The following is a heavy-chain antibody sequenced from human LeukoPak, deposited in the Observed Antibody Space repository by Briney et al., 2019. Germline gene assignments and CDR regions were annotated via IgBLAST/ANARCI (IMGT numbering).Heavy chain of an antibody. D-gene: IGHD3-22*01. V-gene: IGHV3-74*01. Sequence: GGSLRLSCAASGFTFSRYWMHWVRQAPGKGLVWVSRIKSDGSTNYADSVKGRFTISRDNAKNTVSLQMNSLRAEDTGVYYCARAPAEIGGYYPESSRHSGQGTQVTVSS. CDR3: ARAPAEIGGYYPESSRH. J-gene: IGHJ1*01. CDR2: IKSDGST. CDR1: GFTFSRYW.